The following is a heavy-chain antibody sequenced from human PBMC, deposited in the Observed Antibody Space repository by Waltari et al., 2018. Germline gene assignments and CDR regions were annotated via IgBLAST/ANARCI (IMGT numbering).Heavy chain of an antibody. CDR1: GFTFRCYS. D-gene: IGHD3-3*01. J-gene: IGHJ4*02. Sequence: EGQLVETGGGLVKTEGFLRLSWLASGFTFRCYSMNWVSQAPGKGLEWVSSISSSSSYIYYADSVKGRFTISRDNAKTSLYLQMNSLRAEDTAVYYCARDRIYDFVRDYLGQGTLVTVSS. CDR3: ARDRIYDFVRDY. CDR2: ISSSSSYI. V-gene: IGHV3-21*01.